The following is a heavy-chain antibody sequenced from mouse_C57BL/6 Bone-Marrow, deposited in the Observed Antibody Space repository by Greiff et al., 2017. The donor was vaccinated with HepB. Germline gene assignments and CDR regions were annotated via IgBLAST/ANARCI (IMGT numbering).Heavy chain of an antibody. D-gene: IGHD1-1*01. V-gene: IGHV1-22*01. CDR2: INPNNGGT. CDR3: ARWGHPYGSSPWWYFDV. Sequence: EVQLQQSGPELVKPGASVKMSCKASGYTLTDYNMHWVKQSHGKSLEWIGYINPNNGGTSYNQKFKGKATLTVNKSSSTAYMELRSLTSEDSAVYYCARWGHPYGSSPWWYFDVWGTGTTVTVSS. CDR1: GYTLTDYN. J-gene: IGHJ1*03.